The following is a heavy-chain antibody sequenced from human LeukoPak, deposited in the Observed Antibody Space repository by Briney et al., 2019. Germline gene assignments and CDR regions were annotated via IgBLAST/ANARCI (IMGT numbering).Heavy chain of an antibody. CDR3: ARLDYDGSGYPRD. Sequence: SETLSLTCTVSGCSISSYYWSWIRQPPGKGLEWIGYIYYSGSTNYNPSLKSRVTISVDTSKNQFSLKLSSVTAADTAVYYCARLDYDGSGYPRDWGQGTLVTVSS. J-gene: IGHJ4*02. V-gene: IGHV4-59*08. CDR2: IYYSGST. CDR1: GCSISSYY. D-gene: IGHD3-22*01.